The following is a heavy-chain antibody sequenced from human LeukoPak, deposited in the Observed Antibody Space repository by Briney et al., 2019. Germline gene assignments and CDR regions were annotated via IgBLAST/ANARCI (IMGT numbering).Heavy chain of an antibody. CDR2: INPNSGGT. CDR1: GYTFTGYY. Sequence: ASVKVSCKASGYTFTGYYMHWVRQAPGQGLEWMGWINPNSGGTNYAQKFQGRVTMTRDTSISTAYMELSRLRSDDTAVYYCARETVYCTSGVCSENWFDPWGQGTLVTVSS. CDR3: ARETVYCTSGVCSENWFDP. V-gene: IGHV1-2*02. D-gene: IGHD2-8*01. J-gene: IGHJ5*02.